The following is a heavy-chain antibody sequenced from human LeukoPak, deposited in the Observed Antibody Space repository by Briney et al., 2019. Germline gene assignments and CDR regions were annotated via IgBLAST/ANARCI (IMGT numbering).Heavy chain of an antibody. J-gene: IGHJ4*02. V-gene: IGHV6-1*01. Sequence: SQTLSLTCAISGDSVSSNSAAWNWIRQSPSRGLEWLGRTYYRSKWYNDYAVSVKSRITINPDTSKSQFSLQLNSVTPEDTAVYYCARDSGPDDYVWGSYRSLQYFDYWGQGTLVTVSS. CDR3: ARDSGPDDYVWGSYRSLQYFDY. D-gene: IGHD3-16*02. CDR1: GDSVSSNSAA. CDR2: TYYRSKWYN.